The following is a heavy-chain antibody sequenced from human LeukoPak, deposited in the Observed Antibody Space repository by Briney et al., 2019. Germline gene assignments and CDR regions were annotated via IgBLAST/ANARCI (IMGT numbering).Heavy chain of an antibody. CDR2: ISSSSSYI. D-gene: IGHD5-24*01. CDR3: ARDGGWLQFFDY. CDR1: GFTFGFTFRSFW. Sequence: GGSLRLSCTASGFTFGFTFRSFWMSWVRQAPGKGLEWVSSISSSSSYIYYADSVKGRFTISRDNAKNSLYLQMNTLRAEDTAVYYCARDGGWLQFFDYWGQGTLVTVSS. J-gene: IGHJ4*02. V-gene: IGHV3-21*01.